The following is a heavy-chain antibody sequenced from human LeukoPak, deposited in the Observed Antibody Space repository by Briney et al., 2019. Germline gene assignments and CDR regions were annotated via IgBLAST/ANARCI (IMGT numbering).Heavy chain of an antibody. CDR2: ISGSGGST. CDR1: GFTFSSYS. Sequence: PGRSLRLSCAASGFTFSSYSMNWVRQAPGKGLEWVSTISGSGGSTYYADSVKGRFSVSRDNSKNTVYLQMNSLRAEDTVVYYCAKRRYGDYGDFDYWGQGTLVTVSS. J-gene: IGHJ4*02. CDR3: AKRRYGDYGDFDY. D-gene: IGHD4-17*01. V-gene: IGHV3-23*01.